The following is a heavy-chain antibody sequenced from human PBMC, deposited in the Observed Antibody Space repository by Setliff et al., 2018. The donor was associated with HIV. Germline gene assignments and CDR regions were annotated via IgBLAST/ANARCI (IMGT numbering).Heavy chain of an antibody. Sequence: PSETLSLTCTVSGGSISSYYWSWIRQPAGKGLEWIGRIYTSGSTNYNPSLKSRVTMSVDTSKNQFSLKLSSVTAADTAVYYCARGLGDQWLGSGDIDQYRYMDVWGTATTVTVSS. CDR3: ARGLGDQWLGSGDIDQYRYMDV. CDR1: GGSISSYY. D-gene: IGHD6-19*01. J-gene: IGHJ6*03. V-gene: IGHV4-4*07. CDR2: IYTSGST.